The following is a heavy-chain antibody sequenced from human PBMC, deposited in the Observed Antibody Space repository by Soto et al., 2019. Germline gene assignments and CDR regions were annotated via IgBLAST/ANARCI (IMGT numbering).Heavy chain of an antibody. CDR1: GGTFSSYA. J-gene: IGHJ3*02. D-gene: IGHD6-19*01. V-gene: IGHV1-69*13. CDR3: ARSVAAFDAFDI. CDR2: IIPIFGTA. Sequence: GASVKVSCKASGGTFSSYAISWVRQAPGQGLEWMGGIIPIFGTANYAQKFQGRVTITADESTSTAYMELSSLRSEDTAVYYCARSVAAFDAFDIWGQGTMVTVSS.